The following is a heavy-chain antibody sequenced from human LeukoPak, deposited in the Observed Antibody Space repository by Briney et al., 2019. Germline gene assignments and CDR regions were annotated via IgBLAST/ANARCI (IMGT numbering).Heavy chain of an antibody. CDR1: GGSISSYY. CDR3: ARSSVVVAANGAFDI. J-gene: IGHJ3*02. Sequence: PSETLSLTCTVSGGSISSYYWSWIRQPAGKGLEWIGRIYTSGSTNYNPSLKSRVTMSVDTSKNRFSLKLSSVTAADTAVYYCARSSVVVAANGAFDIWGQGTMVTVSS. CDR2: IYTSGST. D-gene: IGHD2-15*01. V-gene: IGHV4-4*07.